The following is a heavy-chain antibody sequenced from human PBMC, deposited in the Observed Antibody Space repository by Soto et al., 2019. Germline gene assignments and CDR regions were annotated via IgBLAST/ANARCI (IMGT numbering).Heavy chain of an antibody. CDR1: GNSFTSYW. Sequence: PVESLKSSCKGSGNSFTSYWISWVRQMPWKGLEWMGRIDPSDSYTNYSPSFQGHVTISADKSISTAYLQWSSLKASDTAMYYCARHPRPDDILLSGRGMDVWGQGTTVTVSS. CDR3: ARHPRPDDILLSGRGMDV. V-gene: IGHV5-10-1*01. CDR2: IDPSDSYT. J-gene: IGHJ6*02. D-gene: IGHD3-9*01.